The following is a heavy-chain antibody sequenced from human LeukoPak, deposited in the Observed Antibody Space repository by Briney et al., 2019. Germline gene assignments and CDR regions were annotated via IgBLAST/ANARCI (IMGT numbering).Heavy chain of an antibody. Sequence: ASVKVSCKASGYTFTSYYIHWVRQAPGQGLEWMGIINPSRGSTSYAQRFQGRVTMTRDTSTSTIYMELNSLRSEDTAVYYCARDLDSSSWSICYFDYWGQGTLVTVFS. CDR3: ARDLDSSSWSICYFDY. V-gene: IGHV1-46*01. J-gene: IGHJ4*02. D-gene: IGHD6-13*01. CDR1: GYTFTSYY. CDR2: INPSRGST.